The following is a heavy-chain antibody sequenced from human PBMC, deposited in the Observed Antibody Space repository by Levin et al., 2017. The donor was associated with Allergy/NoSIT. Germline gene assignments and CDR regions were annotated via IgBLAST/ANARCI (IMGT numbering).Heavy chain of an antibody. J-gene: IGHJ4*02. Sequence: GESLKISCAASGFTFSSYGMHWVRQAPGKGLEWVAVISYDGSNKYYADSVKGRFTISRDNSKNTLYLQMNSLRAEDTAVYYCAKDRSGYDREGIFDYWGQGTLVTVSS. CDR3: AKDRSGYDREGIFDY. D-gene: IGHD5-12*01. V-gene: IGHV3-30*18. CDR2: ISYDGSNK. CDR1: GFTFSSYG.